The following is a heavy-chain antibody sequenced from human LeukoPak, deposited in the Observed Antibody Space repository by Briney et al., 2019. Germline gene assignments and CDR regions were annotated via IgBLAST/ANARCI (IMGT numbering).Heavy chain of an antibody. CDR3: ARLTSIAAHNYYYGMDV. CDR2: IYPGDSDT. D-gene: IGHD6-6*01. V-gene: IGHV5-51*01. CDR1: GYSFTSYW. Sequence: GESLKISCKGPGYSFTSYWIGWVRQMPGKGLEWMGIIYPGDSDTRYSPSFQGQVTISADKSISTAYLQWSSLKASDTAMYYCARLTSIAAHNYYYGMDVWGQGTTVTVSS. J-gene: IGHJ6*02.